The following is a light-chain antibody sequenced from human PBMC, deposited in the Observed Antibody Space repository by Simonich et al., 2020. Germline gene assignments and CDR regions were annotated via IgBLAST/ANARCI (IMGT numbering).Light chain of an antibody. J-gene: IGLJ2*01. CDR2: EVN. CDR3: SSYAGSNNVV. Sequence: QSALTPPPSAAGAPGQSVPISCTGTSSDVGGYNYFYWYQQHPGKAPKLMIYEVNKRPSGVPDRFSGSKSGNTASLTVSGLQAEDEADYYCSSYAGSNNVVFGGGTKLTVL. CDR1: SSDVGGYNY. V-gene: IGLV2-8*01.